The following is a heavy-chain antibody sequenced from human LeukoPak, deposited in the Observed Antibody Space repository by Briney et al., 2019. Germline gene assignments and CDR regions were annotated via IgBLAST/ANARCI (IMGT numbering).Heavy chain of an antibody. J-gene: IGHJ3*02. CDR1: GDSISSSNW. Sequence: SETLSLTCAVSGDSISSSNWWNWVRQPPGKGLEWIGEIYYSGSTNYNPPLMSRATMSVDNSKNQFSLRLNSVTAADTAVYYCARRGYSYGYVISAFDIWGQGTMVTVSS. V-gene: IGHV4-4*02. CDR3: ARRGYSYGYVISAFDI. D-gene: IGHD5-18*01. CDR2: IYYSGST.